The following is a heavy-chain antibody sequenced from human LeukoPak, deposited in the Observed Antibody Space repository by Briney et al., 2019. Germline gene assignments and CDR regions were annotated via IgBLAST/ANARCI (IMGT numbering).Heavy chain of an antibody. CDR3: AISSRYGGNHDY. D-gene: IGHD4-23*01. CDR2: IYYSGST. V-gene: IGHV4-39*01. Sequence: SETLSLTCTVSGGSISSSSYYWGWMRQPPGKGLEWIGSIYYSGSTYYNPSLKSRVTISVDTSKNQFSLKLSSVTASDSAMYDCAISSRYGGNHDYWGQGTLVTVSS. J-gene: IGHJ4*02. CDR1: GGSISSSSYY.